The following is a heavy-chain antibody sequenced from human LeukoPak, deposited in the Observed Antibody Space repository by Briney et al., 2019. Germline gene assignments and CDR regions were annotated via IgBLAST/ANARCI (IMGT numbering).Heavy chain of an antibody. V-gene: IGHV3-11*01. CDR1: GFTFTDHY. CDR3: ARGHWGLDY. J-gene: IGHJ4*02. Sequence: GGSLRLSCVVSGFTFTDHYMSWIRQAPGKGLEWVSYITKSGDSENYADSVKGRFTIFRDDAKNSLYLQMNSLRAEDTAVYYCARGHWGLDYWGQGTLVTVSS. D-gene: IGHD7-27*01. CDR2: ITKSGDSE.